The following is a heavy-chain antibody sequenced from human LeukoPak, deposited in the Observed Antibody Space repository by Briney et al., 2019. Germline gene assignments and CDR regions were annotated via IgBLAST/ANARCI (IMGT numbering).Heavy chain of an antibody. CDR2: INHSGST. V-gene: IGHV4-34*01. Sequence: SETLSLTCAVYGGSFSGYYWSWIRQPPGKGLEWIGEINHSGSTNYNPSLKSRVTISVDTSKNQFSLKLSSVTAADTAVYYCARQLGYGSGSYWRYRNWFDPWGQGTLVTVSS. D-gene: IGHD3-10*01. J-gene: IGHJ5*02. CDR3: ARQLGYGSGSYWRYRNWFDP. CDR1: GGSFSGYY.